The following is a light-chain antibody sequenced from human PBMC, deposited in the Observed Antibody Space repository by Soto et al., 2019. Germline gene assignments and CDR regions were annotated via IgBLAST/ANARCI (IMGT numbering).Light chain of an antibody. CDR2: GAS. V-gene: IGKV3-20*01. J-gene: IGKJ1*01. CDR3: QQCCIAPPT. CDR1: QSVSSSH. Sequence: EIVLTQSPGTLSLSPGVRATLSCRTSQSVSSSHLVWYQQKPGQPPRLLIYGASSRATDISDRFSGSGSGTDFTLTSSRLEPEDFAVYYCQQCCIAPPTFGQGTKVEIK.